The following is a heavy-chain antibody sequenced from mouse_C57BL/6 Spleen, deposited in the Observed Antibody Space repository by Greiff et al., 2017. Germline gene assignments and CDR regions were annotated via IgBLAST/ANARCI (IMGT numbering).Heavy chain of an antibody. J-gene: IGHJ2*01. Sequence: VQLQESGAELVKPGASVKISCKASGYAFSSYWMNWVKQRPGKGLVWIGQIYPGDGDTNYNGKFKGKATLTADKSSSTAYMQLSSLTSEDSAVYFCARSNWDVEGFDYWGQGTTLTVSS. V-gene: IGHV1-80*01. CDR3: ARSNWDVEGFDY. CDR1: GYAFSSYW. CDR2: IYPGDGDT. D-gene: IGHD4-1*02.